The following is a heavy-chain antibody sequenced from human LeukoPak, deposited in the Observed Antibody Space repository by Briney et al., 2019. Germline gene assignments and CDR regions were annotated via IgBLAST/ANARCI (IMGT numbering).Heavy chain of an antibody. D-gene: IGHD6-13*01. CDR1: GGSFSGYY. Sequence: PSETLSLTCAVYGGSFSGYYWSWIRQPPGKGLEWIGEINHSGSTNYNPSLKSRVTISVDTSKNQFSLKLSSVTAADTAVYYCARRWRQQREYYYYYYMDVWGKGTTVTISS. CDR2: INHSGST. J-gene: IGHJ6*03. CDR3: ARRWRQQREYYYYYYMDV. V-gene: IGHV4-34*01.